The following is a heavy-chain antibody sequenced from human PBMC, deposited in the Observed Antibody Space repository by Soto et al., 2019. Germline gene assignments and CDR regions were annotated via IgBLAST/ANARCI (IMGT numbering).Heavy chain of an antibody. D-gene: IGHD3-3*01. J-gene: IGHJ3*02. CDR1: GFTVIINY. CDR2: IYSGGDT. CDR3: AREGSYYEQRSGAFDI. Sequence: GGSLRLSCAASGFTVIINYMAWVCQAPGKGLEWVSVIYSGGDTYYANSVRGRFTISRDNSKNTLYLQMNSLRAEDTAVYYCAREGSYYEQRSGAFDIWGQGTMVTVSS. V-gene: IGHV3-66*01.